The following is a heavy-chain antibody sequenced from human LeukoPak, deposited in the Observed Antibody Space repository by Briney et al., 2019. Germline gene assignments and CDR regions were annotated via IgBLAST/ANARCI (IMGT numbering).Heavy chain of an antibody. Sequence: GRSLRLSCAASGFTFDDYAMHWVRQAPGKGLEWVSGISWNSGSIGYADSVKGRFTISRDNAKNSLYLQMNSLRAEDTALYYCAKDRAYSSSHFDYWGQGTLVTVSS. CDR2: ISWNSGSI. CDR3: AKDRAYSSSHFDY. D-gene: IGHD6-13*01. V-gene: IGHV3-9*01. J-gene: IGHJ4*02. CDR1: GFTFDDYA.